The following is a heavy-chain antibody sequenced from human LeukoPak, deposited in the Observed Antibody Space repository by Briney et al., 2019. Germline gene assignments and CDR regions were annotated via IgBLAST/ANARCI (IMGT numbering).Heavy chain of an antibody. CDR2: INESGTI. CDR3: ARRWNYGRNYYIDV. V-gene: IGHV4-34*01. J-gene: IGHJ6*03. CDR1: GGSFSNYY. Sequence: SETLSLTCAVSGGSFSNYYWSGVRQSPGKGLEWMGEINESGTINYNPSLMSRVTISIAKSKNQFSLKLSSVTAADTAVYYCARRWNYGRNYYIDVWGKGATVSVSS. D-gene: IGHD1-7*01.